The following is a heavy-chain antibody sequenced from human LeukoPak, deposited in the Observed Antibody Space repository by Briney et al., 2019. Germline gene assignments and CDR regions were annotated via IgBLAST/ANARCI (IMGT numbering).Heavy chain of an antibody. Sequence: GASVKVSCKASGYTFTSYGITWVRQAPGQGLEWMGWISAYNGNTNYAQNLQGRVTMTTDTSTNTAYMELRSLRSDDTAMYYCARDHQRFGEVVIPFDIWGHGTMVTVSS. V-gene: IGHV1-18*01. J-gene: IGHJ3*02. CDR2: ISAYNGNT. D-gene: IGHD3-10*01. CDR3: ARDHQRFGEVVIPFDI. CDR1: GYTFTSYG.